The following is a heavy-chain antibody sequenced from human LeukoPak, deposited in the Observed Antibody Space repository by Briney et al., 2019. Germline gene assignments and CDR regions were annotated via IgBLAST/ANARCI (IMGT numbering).Heavy chain of an antibody. V-gene: IGHV3-30*18. CDR2: ISYDGSNK. D-gene: IGHD6-19*01. Sequence: GRSLRLSCAASGFTFSSYGIHWVRQAPGKGLEWVAVISYDGSNKYYADSVKGRFTISRDNSKNTLYLQMNSLRAEDTAVYYCAKDPWRLRHSSGWQGVWFDPWGQGTLVTVSS. CDR3: AKDPWRLRHSSGWQGVWFDP. J-gene: IGHJ5*02. CDR1: GFTFSSYG.